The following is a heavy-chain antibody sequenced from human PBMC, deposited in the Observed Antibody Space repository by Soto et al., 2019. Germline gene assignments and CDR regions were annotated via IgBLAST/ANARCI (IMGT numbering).Heavy chain of an antibody. V-gene: IGHV1-69*13. J-gene: IGHJ6*02. CDR3: ARGSVGGYDPFYYYYYYGMDV. D-gene: IGHD5-12*01. CDR2: IIPIFGTA. CDR1: GGTFSSYA. Sequence: GASVKVSCKASGGTFSSYAISWVRQAPGQGLEWMGGIIPIFGTANYAQKFQGRVTITADESTSTAYMELSSLRSEDTAVYYCARGSVGGYDPFYYYYYYGMDVWGQGTTVTVSS.